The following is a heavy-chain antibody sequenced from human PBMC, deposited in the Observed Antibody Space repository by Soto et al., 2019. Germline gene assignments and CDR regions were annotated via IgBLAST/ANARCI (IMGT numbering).Heavy chain of an antibody. Sequence: EVQLLESGGGLVQPGGSLRLSCAASGFTFSSYAMSWVRQAPGKGLEGVSTISGSGGTTYYADSVKGRFTISRDNSKDTLYLQMNSLRAEDTAVYYCAKGPLYGDYVSGWGQGTLVTVSS. J-gene: IGHJ4*02. V-gene: IGHV3-23*01. CDR2: ISGSGGTT. CDR1: GFTFSSYA. CDR3: AKGPLYGDYVSG. D-gene: IGHD4-17*01.